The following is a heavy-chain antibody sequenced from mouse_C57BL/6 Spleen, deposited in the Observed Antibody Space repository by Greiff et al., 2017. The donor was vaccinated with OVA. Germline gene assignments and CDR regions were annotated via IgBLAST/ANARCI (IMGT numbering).Heavy chain of an antibody. J-gene: IGHJ4*01. CDR2: INPSTGGT. CDR3: ARYYDYDGVWYYYAMGS. V-gene: IGHV1-42*01. D-gene: IGHD2-4*01. CDR1: GYSFTGYY. Sequence: VQLKQSGPELVKPGASVKISCKASGYSFTGYYMNWVKQSPEKSLEWIGEINPSTGGTTYNQKFKAKATLTVDKSSSTAYMQRQSLTSEDSAVYYCARYYDYDGVWYYYAMGSWGQRTSVTVSS.